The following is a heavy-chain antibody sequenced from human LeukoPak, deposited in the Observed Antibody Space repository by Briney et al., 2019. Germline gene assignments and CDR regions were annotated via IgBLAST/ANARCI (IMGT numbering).Heavy chain of an antibody. J-gene: IGHJ4*02. D-gene: IGHD6-19*01. Sequence: GGSLRLSCAASGFTFSSYAMSWVRQAPGEGLEWVSAITGGGGGTYYADSVKGRFTISRDNSKNTLYLQVNSLSAEDTAVYYCAKRVPGWYYCDSWGQGTVVTVSS. V-gene: IGHV3-23*01. CDR2: ITGGGGGT. CDR3: AKRVPGWYYCDS. CDR1: GFTFSSYA.